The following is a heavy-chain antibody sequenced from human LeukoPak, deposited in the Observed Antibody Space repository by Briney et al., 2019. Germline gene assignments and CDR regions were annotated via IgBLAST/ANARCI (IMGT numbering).Heavy chain of an antibody. J-gene: IGHJ4*02. D-gene: IGHD2-15*01. V-gene: IGHV3-23*01. CDR2: ISAGGGTK. CDR1: GLTFNIYD. CDR3: AKDQEGCHRPIDY. Sequence: GGSLRLSCAASGLTFNIYDMHWVRQAPGKGLEWVSVISAGGGTKDYADSMKGRFSISRDNSKNTLFLQMNSLRAEDSAIYYCAKDQEGCHRPIDYWGQGTLVTVSS.